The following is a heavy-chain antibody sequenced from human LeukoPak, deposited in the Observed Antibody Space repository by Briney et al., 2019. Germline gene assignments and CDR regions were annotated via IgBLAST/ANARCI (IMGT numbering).Heavy chain of an antibody. CDR3: AKSPPSTSCCNWFDP. Sequence: GGSLRLSCAASGFTFSSYAMSWVRQAPGEGLEWVSAISGSGGSTYSADSVKGRFTISRDNSKNTLYLQMNSLRAEDTAVYYCAKSPPSTSCCNWFDPWGQGTLVTVSS. J-gene: IGHJ5*02. D-gene: IGHD2-2*01. CDR1: GFTFSSYA. V-gene: IGHV3-23*01. CDR2: ISGSGGST.